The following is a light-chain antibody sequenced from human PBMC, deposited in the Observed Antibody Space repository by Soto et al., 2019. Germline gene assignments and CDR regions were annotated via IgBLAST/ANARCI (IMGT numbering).Light chain of an antibody. CDR1: SSDVGGYKY. J-gene: IGLJ1*01. CDR2: DVS. V-gene: IGLV2-11*01. CDR3: CSYAGSLNV. Sequence: QSVLTQPRSVSGSPGQSVTISCTGTSSDVGGYKYVSWYQQHPGKAPKLMIYDVSKRPSGVPDRFSGSKSGNTASLTISGLQAEDEADYYCCSYAGSLNVFGTGTKVTVL.